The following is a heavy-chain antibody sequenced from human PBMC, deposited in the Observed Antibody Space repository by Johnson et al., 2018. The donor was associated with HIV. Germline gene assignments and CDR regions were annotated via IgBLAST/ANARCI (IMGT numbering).Heavy chain of an antibody. CDR1: GFTFSSYW. CDR3: ARGLHTGYCSGGSCYGARAFDI. D-gene: IGHD2-15*01. Sequence: VQLVESGGGLVQPGGSLRLSCAASGFTFSSYWMSWVRQAPGKGLEWVANIKQDGSSTSYADSVKGRFTISRDNPKHTLYLQMNSLRAEDAAVYYCARGLHTGYCSGGSCYGARAFDIWGQGTMVTVSS. CDR2: IKQDGSST. J-gene: IGHJ3*02. V-gene: IGHV3-7*02.